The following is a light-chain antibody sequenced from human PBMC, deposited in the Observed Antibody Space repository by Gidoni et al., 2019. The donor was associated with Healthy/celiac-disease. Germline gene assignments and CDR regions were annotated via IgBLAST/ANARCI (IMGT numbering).Light chain of an antibody. CDR1: QSVSSY. CDR3: QQRSNWPPLT. V-gene: IGKV3-11*01. CDR2: DAS. J-gene: IGKJ4*01. Sequence: EIVLTQSPATLSLSPGERATLSCRASQSVSSYLACSQQKPGQAPRLLIYDASNRATGIPARFSGSGSGTDFTLTISSLEPEDFAVYYCQQRSNWPPLTFGGGTKVEIK.